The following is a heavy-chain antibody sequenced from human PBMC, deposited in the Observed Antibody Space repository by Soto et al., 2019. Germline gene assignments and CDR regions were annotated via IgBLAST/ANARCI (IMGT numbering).Heavy chain of an antibody. J-gene: IGHJ4*02. CDR3: ARQSLAAMAPYYSDD. CDR1: GYSFTSYW. Sequence: PGESLKISCKGSGYSFTSYWIGWVRQMPGKGLEWMGIIYPGDSDTRYSPSFQGQVTISADKSISTAYLQWSSLKASDTAMYYCARQSLAAMAPYYSDDWGQGTLVTVAS. D-gene: IGHD5-18*01. V-gene: IGHV5-51*01. CDR2: IYPGDSDT.